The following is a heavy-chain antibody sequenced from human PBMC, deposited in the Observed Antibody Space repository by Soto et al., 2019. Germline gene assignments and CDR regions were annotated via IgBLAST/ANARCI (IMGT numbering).Heavy chain of an antibody. V-gene: IGHV3-20*04. J-gene: IGHJ4*02. CDR3: ANQVGAIWGGYYFDY. CDR2: TNWDGDDT. Sequence: GGSLRLSCAASGFRFDEYGMTWVRQAPGKGLEWVSGTNWDGDDTGYADSVKGRFTISRDNAKNSLYLQMNSLRAEDTAVYYCANQVGAIWGGYYFDYWGQGTLVTVSS. CDR1: GFRFDEYG. D-gene: IGHD1-26*01.